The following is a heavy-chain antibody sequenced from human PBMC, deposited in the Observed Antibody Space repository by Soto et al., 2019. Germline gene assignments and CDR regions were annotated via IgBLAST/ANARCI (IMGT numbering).Heavy chain of an antibody. CDR3: VRDSGAKLSSS. J-gene: IGHJ4*02. CDR2: IVPIYRTA. V-gene: IGHV1-69*13. CDR1: GGTFSSYR. D-gene: IGHD6-13*01. Sequence: SVKVSCKASGGTFSSYRINWVRQAPGQGLEWVRGIVPIYRTADYAQKFQGRVTITADESARTSYMELRSLKSQDTAVYYCVRDSGAKLSSSWGQGTLVTVSS.